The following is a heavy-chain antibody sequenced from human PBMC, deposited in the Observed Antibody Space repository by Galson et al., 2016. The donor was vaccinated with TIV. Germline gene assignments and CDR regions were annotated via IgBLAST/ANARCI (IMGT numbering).Heavy chain of an antibody. CDR3: RKFDFWSAWPPSDSDY. CDR1: GFTFNASG. J-gene: IGHJ4*03. Sequence: SLRLSCAASGFTFNASGLHWIRQAPGKGLEWVAFVRYDGSVTYYSDSVKGRFNVSRDNSKSTLFLQMNRLRLEDTGVYYCRKFDFWSAWPPSDSDYWGQGILVTVSS. D-gene: IGHD3-3*01. CDR2: VRYDGSVT. V-gene: IGHV3-30*02.